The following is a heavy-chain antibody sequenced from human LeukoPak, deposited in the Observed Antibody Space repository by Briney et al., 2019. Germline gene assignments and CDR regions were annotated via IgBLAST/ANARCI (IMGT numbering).Heavy chain of an antibody. Sequence: PSETLSLTCTVSGGSISSSSYYWGWIRQPPGKGLEWIGSIYYSGSTYYNPSLKSRVTISVDTSKNQFSLKLSSVTAADTAVYYCALGFRGVVVPAAIRHWGQGTLVTVSS. D-gene: IGHD2-2*01. CDR3: ALGFRGVVVPAAIRH. J-gene: IGHJ1*01. CDR1: GGSISSSSYY. CDR2: IYYSGST. V-gene: IGHV4-39*07.